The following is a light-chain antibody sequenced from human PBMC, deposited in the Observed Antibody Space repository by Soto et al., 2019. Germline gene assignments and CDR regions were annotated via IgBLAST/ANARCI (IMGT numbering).Light chain of an antibody. CDR2: GAS. Sequence: EIVMTQSPATLSVSPGERATLSCRASQSVSSNLAWYQQKPGQAPRLLIYGASTRATGIPARFSGSGSGTEFTLTISSLQPEDFVVYYCQQYYDWPLTFGGGTKGEIK. J-gene: IGKJ4*02. CDR1: QSVSSN. V-gene: IGKV3-15*01. CDR3: QQYYDWPLT.